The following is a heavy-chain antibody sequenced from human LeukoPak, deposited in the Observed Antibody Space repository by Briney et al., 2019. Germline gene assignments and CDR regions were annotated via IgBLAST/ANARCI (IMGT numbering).Heavy chain of an antibody. D-gene: IGHD2-21*01. J-gene: IGHJ3*02. CDR2: IHRDGSST. V-gene: IGHV3-74*01. CDR1: GFTFSSYW. Sequence: GGSLRLSCAASGFTFSSYWMHWVRQGPGKGLVWVSRIHRDGSSTSYADSVKGRFTISRDNSKNTLYLQMNSLRAEDTAVYYCAGESENDAFDIWGQGTMVTVSS. CDR3: AGESENDAFDI.